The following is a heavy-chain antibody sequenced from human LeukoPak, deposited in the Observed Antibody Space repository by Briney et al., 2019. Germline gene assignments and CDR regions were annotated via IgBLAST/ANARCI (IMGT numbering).Heavy chain of an antibody. Sequence: ASVKVSCKASGYTFTSYGISWVRQAPGQGLEWMGWISAYNGNTNYAQKLQGRVTMTTDTSTSTAYMELRSLRSDDTAVYYCARERRCGGDCHSNYWGQGTLVTVSS. J-gene: IGHJ4*02. V-gene: IGHV1-18*01. D-gene: IGHD2-21*02. CDR3: ARERRCGGDCHSNY. CDR2: ISAYNGNT. CDR1: GYTFTSYG.